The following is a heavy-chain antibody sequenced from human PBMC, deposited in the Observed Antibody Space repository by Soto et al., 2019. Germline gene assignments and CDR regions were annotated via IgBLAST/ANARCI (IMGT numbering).Heavy chain of an antibody. J-gene: IGHJ1*01. V-gene: IGHV3-11*04. Sequence: KEMEWLSFISNSGNSIYYGDSVKGRFTISRDNARNSLYLQMNSLRAEDTAVYYCASFVFNDTTTTEIYFLSLHEALPISVQ. CDR3: ASFVFNDTTTTEIYFLSLHEALPISVQ. D-gene: IGHD3-22*01. CDR2: ISNSGNSI.